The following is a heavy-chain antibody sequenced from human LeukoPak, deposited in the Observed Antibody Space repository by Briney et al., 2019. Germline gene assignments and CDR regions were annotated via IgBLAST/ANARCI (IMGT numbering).Heavy chain of an antibody. CDR1: GGTFSSYA. V-gene: IGHV1-69*04. CDR2: IIPILGIA. J-gene: IGHJ3*02. Sequence: ASVKVSCKASGGTFSSYAISWVRQAPGQGLEWMGRIIPILGIANYAQKFQGRVMITADKSTSTAYMELSSLRSEDTAVYYCARGAATGIDAFDIWGQGTMVTVSS. D-gene: IGHD6-25*01. CDR3: ARGAATGIDAFDI.